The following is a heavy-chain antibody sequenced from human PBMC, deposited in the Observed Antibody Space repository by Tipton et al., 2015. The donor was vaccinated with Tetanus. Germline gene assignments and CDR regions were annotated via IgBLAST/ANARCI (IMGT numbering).Heavy chain of an antibody. CDR1: GFSFSDYG. D-gene: IGHD6-19*01. Sequence: GSLRLSCAASGFSFSDYGMNWVRQAPGKGLEWVSYINSSSRTIYYADSVQGRFTISRDNAKNSLFPQMSSLRDEDTAVYFCATSPREAGDYWGQGTRVTVSS. V-gene: IGHV3-48*02. J-gene: IGHJ4*02. CDR2: INSSSRTI. CDR3: ATSPREAGDY.